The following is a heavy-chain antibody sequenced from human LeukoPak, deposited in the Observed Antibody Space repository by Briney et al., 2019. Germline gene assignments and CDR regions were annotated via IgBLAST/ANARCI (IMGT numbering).Heavy chain of an antibody. CDR3: ARGFGDCSGGSCLNYYYYYYMDV. CDR2: INHSGST. CDR1: GGSFSGYY. D-gene: IGHD2-15*01. V-gene: IGHV4-34*01. Sequence: PSETLSLTCAVYGGSFSGYYWSWIRQPPGKGLEWIGEINHSGSTNYNPSLNGRVTISVDTSKNQFSLKLSSVTAADTAVYYCARGFGDCSGGSCLNYYYYYYMDVWGKGTTVTVSS. J-gene: IGHJ6*03.